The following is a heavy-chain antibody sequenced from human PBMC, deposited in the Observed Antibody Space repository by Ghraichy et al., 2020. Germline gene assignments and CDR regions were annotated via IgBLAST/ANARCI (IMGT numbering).Heavy chain of an antibody. Sequence: LSLTCAASGFTFSSYSMNWVRQAPGKGLEWVSYISVGSSSTIYYADSVKGRFTISRDNAKNSLYLQMNSLRDEDTAVYYCARDSGSSWYYFDYWGQGTLVTVSS. J-gene: IGHJ4*02. CDR1: GFTFSSYS. V-gene: IGHV3-48*02. CDR3: ARDSGSSWYYFDY. CDR2: ISVGSSSTI. D-gene: IGHD6-13*01.